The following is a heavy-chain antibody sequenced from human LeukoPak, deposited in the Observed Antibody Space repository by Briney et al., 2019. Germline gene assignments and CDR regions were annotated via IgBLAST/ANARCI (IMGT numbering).Heavy chain of an antibody. V-gene: IGHV3-7*01. Sequence: GGSLRLSCAASGFTFSNAWMSWVRQAPGKGLEWVANIKQDGSEKYYVDSVKGRFTISRDNAKNSLYLQMNSLRAEDTAVYYCARESGIAAALDLWGQGTLVTVSS. CDR1: GFTFSNAW. J-gene: IGHJ5*02. CDR2: IKQDGSEK. CDR3: ARESGIAAALDL. D-gene: IGHD6-13*01.